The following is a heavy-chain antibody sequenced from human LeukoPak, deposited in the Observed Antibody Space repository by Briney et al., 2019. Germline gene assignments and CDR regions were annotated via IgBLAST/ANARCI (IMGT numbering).Heavy chain of an antibody. J-gene: IGHJ4*02. D-gene: IGHD2-15*01. Sequence: ASVKVSCTASGYTFTSYGISWVRQAPGQGLEWMGWISAYNGNTNYAQKLQGRVTMTTDTSTSTAYMELRSLRSDDTAVYYCARDRYCSGGSCYQSPPDYWGQGTLVTVSS. CDR1: GYTFTSYG. V-gene: IGHV1-18*01. CDR2: ISAYNGNT. CDR3: ARDRYCSGGSCYQSPPDY.